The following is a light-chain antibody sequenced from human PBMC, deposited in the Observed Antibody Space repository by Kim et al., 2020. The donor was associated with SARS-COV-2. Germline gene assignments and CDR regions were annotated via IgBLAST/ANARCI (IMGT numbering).Light chain of an antibody. CDR3: QQYYSAPIT. V-gene: IGKV4-1*01. CDR2: WAS. J-gene: IGKJ5*01. CDR1: QSVLYSSDNKNY. Sequence: DIVMTQSPDSLAVSLGERATINCKSSQSVLYSSDNKNYLNWYQQKPGQPPKLLINWASTRESGVPDRFSGSGSGADFTLTISSTQADDVAVYYCQQYYSAPITFGQGTRLEIK.